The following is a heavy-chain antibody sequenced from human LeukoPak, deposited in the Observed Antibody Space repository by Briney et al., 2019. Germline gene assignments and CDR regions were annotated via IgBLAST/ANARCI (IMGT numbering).Heavy chain of an antibody. J-gene: IGHJ5*02. CDR1: GFTFSSYA. Sequence: GGSLRLSCAASGFTFSSYAMSWVRQAPGKGLEWVSAISGSGGSTYYADSVKGRFTISRDNSKNTLYLQMNSLRAEDTAVCYCAKTEGGIVVVVAENWFDPWGQGTLVTVSS. V-gene: IGHV3-23*01. D-gene: IGHD2-15*01. CDR3: AKTEGGIVVVVAENWFDP. CDR2: ISGSGGST.